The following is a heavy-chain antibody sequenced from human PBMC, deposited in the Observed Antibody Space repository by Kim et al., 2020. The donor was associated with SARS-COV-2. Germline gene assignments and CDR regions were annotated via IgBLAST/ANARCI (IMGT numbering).Heavy chain of an antibody. CDR2: ISHSGST. CDR3: GRAVGSSGSYCSGATCYNDF. V-gene: IGHV4-59*01. J-gene: IGHJ4*02. CDR1: GGSITSYY. D-gene: IGHD2-15*01. Sequence: SETLSLTCTVSGGSITSYYWSWMRQPPGKGLEWIGYISHSGSTNYNPSLKSRVTISVDTSKNQFSLRLSSVTAADTAVYFCGRAVGSSGSYCSGATCYNDFWGQGTLVTVSS.